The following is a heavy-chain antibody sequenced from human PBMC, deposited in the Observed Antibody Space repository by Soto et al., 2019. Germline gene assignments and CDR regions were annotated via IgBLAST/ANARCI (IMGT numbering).Heavy chain of an antibody. D-gene: IGHD4-17*01. Sequence: QVRLQESGPGLVKPSQTLSLTCRVSGDSTSRGGYYWSWIRQHPGKGLEWIGYIYWSGNTYFNPSLKSRVSISLGTSSNQFSLNLTAVTAADTAVYDGARGAADYGDAFDIWGQGTMVTVSS. V-gene: IGHV4-31*03. CDR2: IYWSGNT. CDR3: ARGAADYGDAFDI. CDR1: GDSTSRGGYY. J-gene: IGHJ3*02.